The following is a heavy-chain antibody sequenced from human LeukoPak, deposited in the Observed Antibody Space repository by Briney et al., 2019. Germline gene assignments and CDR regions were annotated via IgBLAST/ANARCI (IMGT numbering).Heavy chain of an antibody. J-gene: IGHJ6*02. D-gene: IGHD3-22*01. Sequence: AASVKVSCKASGYTFTSYGISWVRQAPGQGLEWMGWISAYNGNTNYAQKLQGRVTMTTDTSTSTAYMELRSLRSDDTAVYYCARDHYYDSSGYYPLYYYYGMDVWGQGTTVTVSS. CDR3: ARDHYYDSSGYYPLYYYYGMDV. CDR2: ISAYNGNT. CDR1: GYTFTSYG. V-gene: IGHV1-18*01.